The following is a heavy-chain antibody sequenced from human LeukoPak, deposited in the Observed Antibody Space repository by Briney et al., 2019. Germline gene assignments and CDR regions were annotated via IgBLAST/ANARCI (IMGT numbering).Heavy chain of an antibody. J-gene: IGHJ4*02. CDR2: ISGSGGST. D-gene: IGHD6-19*01. CDR3: AKYLSGPGWYNDY. Sequence: PGGSLRLSCAASGFTFSSYAMHWVRQAPGKGLEWVSAISGSGGSTYYADSVKGRFTISRDNSKNTLYLQMNSLRAEDTAIYYCAKYLSGPGWYNDYWGQGTLVTVSS. V-gene: IGHV3-23*01. CDR1: GFTFSSYA.